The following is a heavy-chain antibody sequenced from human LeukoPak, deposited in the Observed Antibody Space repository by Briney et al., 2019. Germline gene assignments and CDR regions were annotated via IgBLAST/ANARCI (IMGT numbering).Heavy chain of an antibody. CDR1: GYTFTSYY. Sequence: ASVKVSCKASGYTFTSYYMHWVRQAPGQGLEWMGIINPSGGSTSYAQKFQGRVTMTRDTSTSTAYMELRSLRSDDTAVYYCARDKQQLVPRLSHPFDYWGQGTLVTVSS. V-gene: IGHV1-46*01. D-gene: IGHD6-13*01. J-gene: IGHJ4*02. CDR3: ARDKQQLVPRLSHPFDY. CDR2: INPSGGST.